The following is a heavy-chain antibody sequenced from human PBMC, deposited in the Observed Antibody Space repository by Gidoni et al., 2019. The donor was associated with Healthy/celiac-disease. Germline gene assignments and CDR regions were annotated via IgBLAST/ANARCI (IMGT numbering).Heavy chain of an antibody. Sequence: QVQLVESGGGVVQPGRSLRLSCAASGFTFSSSGMHGVRQAPGKGLEWVAVIWYDGSNKYYADSVKGRFTISRDNSKNTLYLQMNSLRAEDTAVYYCARDNSSSWLYYYYYGMDVWGQGTTVTVSS. J-gene: IGHJ6*02. D-gene: IGHD6-13*01. V-gene: IGHV3-33*01. CDR1: GFTFSSSG. CDR3: ARDNSSSWLYYYYYGMDV. CDR2: IWYDGSNK.